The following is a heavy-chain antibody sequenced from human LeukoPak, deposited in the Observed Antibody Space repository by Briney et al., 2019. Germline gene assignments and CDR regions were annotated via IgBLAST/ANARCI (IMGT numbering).Heavy chain of an antibody. Sequence: SETLSLTCIVSGGSISGSHYYWAWIRQSPGKGLEWIGMINYSGNTYYNPSLWSRATISVDTSTNQFTLNLDSVTAADTAVYYCARGYDYWGQGTLVTVSS. J-gene: IGHJ4*02. CDR2: INYSGNT. D-gene: IGHD6-13*01. CDR3: ARGYDY. V-gene: IGHV4-39*01. CDR1: GGSISGSHYY.